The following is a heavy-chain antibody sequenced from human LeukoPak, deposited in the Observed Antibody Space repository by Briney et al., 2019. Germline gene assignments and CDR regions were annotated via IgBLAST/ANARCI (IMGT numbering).Heavy chain of an antibody. CDR2: ITSGGAT. V-gene: IGHV3-15*01. CDR3: TWMATVKTVDF. J-gene: IGHJ4*02. CDR1: GLGFNDAW. D-gene: IGHD4-17*01. Sequence: GGSLRLSCIVSGLGFNDAWMSWVRQAPGKGLEWVGRITSGGATVYAAPVKGRFIISRDNSKGTFYLQMNSLKTDDTAMYYCTWMATVKTVDFWGQGTLVTVSS.